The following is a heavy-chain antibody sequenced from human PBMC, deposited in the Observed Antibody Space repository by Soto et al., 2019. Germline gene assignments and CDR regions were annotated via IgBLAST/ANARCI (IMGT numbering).Heavy chain of an antibody. D-gene: IGHD2-21*02. Sequence: SETLSLTCTVSGGSISSGGYYWSWIRQHPGKGLEWIGYIYYSGSTYYKPSLKSRVTITRDTSASTAYMELSSLRSEDTAVYYCARSIVVVTALDYWGQGTLVTV. J-gene: IGHJ4*02. CDR1: GGSISSGGYY. CDR3: ARSIVVVTALDY. V-gene: IGHV4-31*03. CDR2: IYYSGST.